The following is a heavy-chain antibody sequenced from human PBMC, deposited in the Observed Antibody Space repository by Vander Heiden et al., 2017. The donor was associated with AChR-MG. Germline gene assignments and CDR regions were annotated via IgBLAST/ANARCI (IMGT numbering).Heavy chain of an antibody. J-gene: IGHJ6*02. V-gene: IGHV3-66*02. CDR3: ARDLSSTVPLATATYYGMDV. D-gene: IGHD2-21*02. Sequence: EVQLVESGGGLVQPGGSLRLSCAASGFPISTNYISWFRQAPGTGVEWVSIIHSSGSAYYEDSVKGRFTISRDDSKNTLDLQMNSLRAEDTAVYYCARDLSSTVPLATATYYGMDVWGQGTTVTVSS. CDR1: GFPISTNY. CDR2: IHSSGSA.